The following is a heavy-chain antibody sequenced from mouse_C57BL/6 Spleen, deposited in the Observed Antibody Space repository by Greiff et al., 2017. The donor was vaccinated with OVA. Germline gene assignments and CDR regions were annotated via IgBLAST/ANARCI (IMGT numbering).Heavy chain of an antibody. Sequence: QVQLQQPGAELVKPGASVKMSCKASGYTFTSYWITWVKQRPGQGLEWIGDIHPGSGSTNYNEKFKSKATLTVDTSSSTAYMQLSSLTSEDSAVYYCARYYYGSSLFDYWGQGTTLTVSS. CDR2: IHPGSGST. CDR3: ARYYYGSSLFDY. CDR1: GYTFTSYW. V-gene: IGHV1-55*01. J-gene: IGHJ2*01. D-gene: IGHD1-1*01.